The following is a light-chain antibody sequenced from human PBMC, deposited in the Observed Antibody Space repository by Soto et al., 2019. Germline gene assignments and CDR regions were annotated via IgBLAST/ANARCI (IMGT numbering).Light chain of an antibody. CDR3: QQLNNYPLT. J-gene: IGKJ4*01. CDR2: AAS. Sequence: IQLTQSPSSLSASVGGRVTITCRASQDISSYLGWYQQKPGKAPRLLIYAASTLQSGVPSRFSGSGSDTEFTLTISSLQPEDFATYYCQQLNNYPLTFGGGTKVDIK. V-gene: IGKV1-9*01. CDR1: QDISSY.